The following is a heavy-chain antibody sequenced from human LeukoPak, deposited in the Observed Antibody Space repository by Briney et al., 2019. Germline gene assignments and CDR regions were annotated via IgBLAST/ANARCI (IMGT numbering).Heavy chain of an antibody. Sequence: GGSLRLSCAASGFTFDYYVMHWVRQIPGKGLEWVSGISWNSGNIGYADSVRGRFTISRDNAKNTLYLQMNSLRAEDTAVYYCAKYDSSSWYGGYFQHWGQGTLVTVSS. V-gene: IGHV3-9*01. CDR3: AKYDSSSWYGGYFQH. CDR2: ISWNSGNI. CDR1: GFTFDYYV. D-gene: IGHD6-13*01. J-gene: IGHJ1*01.